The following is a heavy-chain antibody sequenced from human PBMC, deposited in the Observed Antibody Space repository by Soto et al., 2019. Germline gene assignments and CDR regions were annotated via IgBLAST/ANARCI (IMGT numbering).Heavy chain of an antibody. V-gene: IGHV3-23*01. J-gene: IGHJ4*02. Sequence: PGESLRLSCAASGFTFANYAMSWVRQAPGKRLEWVSSIGSSGDSTYYPDSVKGRFTISRGNSKNTLFLQVSSLTAEDTAMYYCEKAMGGGFYTFDYRGQGTLVPVS. CDR1: GFTFANYA. CDR2: IGSSGDST. CDR3: EKAMGGGFYTFDY. D-gene: IGHD3-22*01.